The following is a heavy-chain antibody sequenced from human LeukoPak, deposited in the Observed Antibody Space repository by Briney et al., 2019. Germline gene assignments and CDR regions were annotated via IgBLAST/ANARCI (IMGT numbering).Heavy chain of an antibody. J-gene: IGHJ3*02. D-gene: IGHD3-10*01. CDR1: VGSISTTSYY. Sequence: SETLSLTCTVSVGSISTTSYYWGWIRQPPGKGLEWIGSIYYGGSTYYSPSLKSRVAISLDTSKHQFSLKLSSVTAADTAVYYCSFNLGSGSYAFDIWGQGTMVTVSS. V-gene: IGHV4-39*07. CDR3: SFNLGSGSYAFDI. CDR2: IYYGGST.